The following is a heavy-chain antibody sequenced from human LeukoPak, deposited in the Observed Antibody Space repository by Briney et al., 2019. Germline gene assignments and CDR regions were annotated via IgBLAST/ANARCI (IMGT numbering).Heavy chain of an antibody. CDR1: GFTFSSYG. V-gene: IGHV3-33*01. J-gene: IGHJ3*02. D-gene: IGHD3-22*01. CDR3: ARQYYYDSSGYRPFDI. Sequence: PGGSLRLSCAASGFTFSSYGMHWVRQAPAKGLEWVAVIWYDGSNKYYADSVKGRFTISRDNSKNTLYLQMNSLRAEDTAVYYCARQYYYDSSGYRPFDIWGQGTWSPSLQ. CDR2: IWYDGSNK.